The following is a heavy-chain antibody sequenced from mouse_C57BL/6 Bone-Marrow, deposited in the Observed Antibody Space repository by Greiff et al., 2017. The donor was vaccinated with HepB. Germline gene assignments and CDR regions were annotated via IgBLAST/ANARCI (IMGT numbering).Heavy chain of an antibody. CDR1: GFTFSSYG. Sequence: EVHLVESGGDLVKPGGSLKLSCAASGFTFSSYGMSWVRQTPDKRLEWVATISSGGSYTYYPDSVKGRFTISRDNAKNTLYLKMSSLKSEDTAMYYYGRRPFAYWGQGTLVTVTA. CDR3: GRRPFAY. CDR2: ISSGGSYT. J-gene: IGHJ3*01. V-gene: IGHV5-6*01.